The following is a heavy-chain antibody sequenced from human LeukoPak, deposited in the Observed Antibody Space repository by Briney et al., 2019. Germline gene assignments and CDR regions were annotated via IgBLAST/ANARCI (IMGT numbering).Heavy chain of an antibody. Sequence: SETLSLTCTVSGGSVSSGSYYWSWIRQPPGKGLEWIGYIYYSGSTNYNPSLKSRVTISVDTSKNQFSLKLSSVTAADTAVYYCARRTVRQNAFDIWGQGTMVTVSS. CDR1: GGSVSSGSYY. CDR2: IYYSGST. CDR3: ARRTVRQNAFDI. J-gene: IGHJ3*02. D-gene: IGHD4-11*01. V-gene: IGHV4-61*01.